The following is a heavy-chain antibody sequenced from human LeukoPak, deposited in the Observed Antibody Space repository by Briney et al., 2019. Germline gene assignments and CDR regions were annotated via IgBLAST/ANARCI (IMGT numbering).Heavy chain of an antibody. D-gene: IGHD2-2*01. CDR3: AREVYCSSTSCAYYFDY. J-gene: IGHJ4*02. CDR1: GYTFTSYG. Sequence: ASVKVSCKASGYTFTSYGFSWVRQAPGQGLEWMGWISAYNGNTNYAQKLQGRVTMTTDTSTSTAHMELRSLRSDGTAVYYCAREVYCSSTSCAYYFDYWGQGTLVTVSS. CDR2: ISAYNGNT. V-gene: IGHV1-18*01.